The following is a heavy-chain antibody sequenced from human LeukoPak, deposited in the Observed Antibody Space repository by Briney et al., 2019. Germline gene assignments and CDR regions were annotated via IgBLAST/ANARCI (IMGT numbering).Heavy chain of an antibody. D-gene: IGHD6-6*01. Sequence: PSETLSLTCTVSGGPISSYYWSWIRQPPGKGLEWIGYIYYSGSTNYNPSLKSRVTISVDTSKNQFSLKLSSVTAADTAVYYCARFYSSSSFDYWGQGTLVTVSS. J-gene: IGHJ4*02. CDR1: GGPISSYY. V-gene: IGHV4-59*01. CDR3: ARFYSSSSFDY. CDR2: IYYSGST.